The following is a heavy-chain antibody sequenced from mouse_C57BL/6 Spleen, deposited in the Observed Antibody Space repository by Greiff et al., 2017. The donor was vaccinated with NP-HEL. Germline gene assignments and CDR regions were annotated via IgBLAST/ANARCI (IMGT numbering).Heavy chain of an antibody. V-gene: IGHV5-17*01. CDR1: GFTFSDYG. Sequence: EVKLVESGGGLVKPGGSLKLSCAASGFTFSDYGMHWVRQAPEKGLEWVAYISSGSSTIYYADTVKGRFTISRDNAKNTLFLQMTSLRSEDTAMYYCARREGSSYSRWYFDVWGTGTTVTVSS. D-gene: IGHD1-1*01. CDR3: ARREGSSYSRWYFDV. J-gene: IGHJ1*03. CDR2: ISSGSSTI.